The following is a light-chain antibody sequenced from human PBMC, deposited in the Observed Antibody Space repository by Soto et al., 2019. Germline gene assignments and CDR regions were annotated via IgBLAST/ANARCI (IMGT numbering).Light chain of an antibody. J-gene: IGKJ2*01. CDR2: KAS. V-gene: IGKV1-5*03. CDR3: QQYNSYWT. CDR1: QSISSW. Sequence: DIQMTQSPSTLSASVGDRVTITCRASQSISSWLAWYQQKPGKAPKLLIYKASSLKSGVPSRFSGSGSETEFTLTISSLQPDDFATYYCQQYNSYWTFGQGTKLEIK.